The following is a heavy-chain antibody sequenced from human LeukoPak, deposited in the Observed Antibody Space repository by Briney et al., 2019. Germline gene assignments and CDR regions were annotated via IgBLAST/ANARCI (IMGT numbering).Heavy chain of an antibody. CDR2: ISRNGGST. CDR3: VSTYYYDSSGYYPFDY. V-gene: IGHV3-64D*09. J-gene: IGHJ4*02. D-gene: IGHD3-22*01. Sequence: GGSLRLSCSASGFTLSNNAMHWVRQAPGKGLEYVSGISRNGGSTHYVDSVKGRFTISRDNSKNTLYLQMSSLRAEDTAVYYCVSTYYYDSSGYYPFDYWGQGTLVTVSS. CDR1: GFTLSNNA.